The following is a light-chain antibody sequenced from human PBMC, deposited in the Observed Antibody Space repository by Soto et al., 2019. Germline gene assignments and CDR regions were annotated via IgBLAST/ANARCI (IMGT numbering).Light chain of an antibody. Sequence: DIQMTQSPSTLSGSVGDRVTITCRASQTISSWLAWYQQKPGKAPKLLIYKASTLESGVPSRFSGSGSGTDFTLTIRSLQPDDFATYYCQQYNSYSPWTFGQGTTVDIK. J-gene: IGKJ1*01. CDR1: QTISSW. V-gene: IGKV1-5*03. CDR3: QQYNSYSPWT. CDR2: KAS.